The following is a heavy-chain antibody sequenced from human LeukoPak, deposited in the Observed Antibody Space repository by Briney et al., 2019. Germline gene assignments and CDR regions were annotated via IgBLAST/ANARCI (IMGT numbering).Heavy chain of an antibody. V-gene: IGHV1-2*02. CDR1: GYTFSCYY. CDR2: INPNSGGT. D-gene: IGHD1-26*01. J-gene: IGHJ4*02. Sequence: ASVKVSCKASGYTFSCYYMHWVRQAPRQGLEWMGWINPNSGGTNYAQKFQGRITMTRDTSISTAYMELSRLRSDDTAVYYCARGSGTYEFDYWGQGILVTVSS. CDR3: ARGSGTYEFDY.